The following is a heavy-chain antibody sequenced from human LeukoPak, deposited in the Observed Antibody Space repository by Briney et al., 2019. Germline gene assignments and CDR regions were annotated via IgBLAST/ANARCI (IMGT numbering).Heavy chain of an antibody. CDR2: ISYDGSNK. J-gene: IGHJ6*03. CDR1: GFTFSSYA. Sequence: PGGSLRLSCAASGFTFSSYAMHWVRQAPGKGLEWVAVISYDGSNKYYADSVKGRFTISRDNSKNTLYLQMNSLRAEDTAVYYCASAGYCSSTSCYPKAYYYMDVWGKGTTVTVSS. CDR3: ASAGYCSSTSCYPKAYYYMDV. V-gene: IGHV3-30-3*01. D-gene: IGHD2-2*01.